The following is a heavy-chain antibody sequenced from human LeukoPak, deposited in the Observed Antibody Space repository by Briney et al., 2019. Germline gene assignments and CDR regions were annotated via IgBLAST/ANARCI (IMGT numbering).Heavy chain of an antibody. V-gene: IGHV3-20*04. CDR1: GFTFDDYG. CDR3: ARGGIAVAGSYYFDY. J-gene: IGHJ4*02. D-gene: IGHD6-19*01. Sequence: GGSLRLSCAASGFTFDDYGMSRVRQAPGRGLEWVSGINWNGGSTGYADSVKGRFTISRDNAKNSLYLKMNSLRAEDTALYYCARGGIAVAGSYYFDYWGQGTLVTVSS. CDR2: INWNGGST.